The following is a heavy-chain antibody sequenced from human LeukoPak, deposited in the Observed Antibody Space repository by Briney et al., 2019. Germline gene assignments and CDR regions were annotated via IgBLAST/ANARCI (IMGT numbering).Heavy chain of an antibody. Sequence: PGGSLRLSCAASGFTFSSYGMSWVRQGPGKGLEWVSTISGSGGSTYNADSVKGRFTISRDNSKNTLYLQMNSLRAEDTAVYYCAKAGDAWGFNSPLGGRFDYWGQGTLVTVSS. J-gene: IGHJ4*02. CDR1: GFTFSSYG. CDR2: ISGSGGST. V-gene: IGHV3-23*01. D-gene: IGHD3-10*01. CDR3: AKAGDAWGFNSPLGGRFDY.